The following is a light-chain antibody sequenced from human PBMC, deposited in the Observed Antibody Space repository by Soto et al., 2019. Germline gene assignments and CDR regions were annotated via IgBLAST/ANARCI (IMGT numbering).Light chain of an antibody. CDR2: ATS. V-gene: IGKV3-20*01. J-gene: IGKJ2*01. CDR1: QSVSISY. Sequence: EIVLMQSPGTLSLSPGERATLSCRASQSVSISYLAWYQQKPGQAPRLLIYATSSRATGIPDRFSVSGSGTDFTLTISRLEPEDFAVYYCQQYGSSPYTFGQGTKLEIK. CDR3: QQYGSSPYT.